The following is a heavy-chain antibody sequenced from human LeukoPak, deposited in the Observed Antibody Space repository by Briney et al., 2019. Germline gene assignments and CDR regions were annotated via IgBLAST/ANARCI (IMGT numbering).Heavy chain of an antibody. CDR3: ATPGRDGFNYIWRT. D-gene: IGHD5-24*01. J-gene: IGHJ5*02. Sequence: SETLSLTCTVSGGSISSGSYYWGWIRQPPGKGLEWIGSINYSGNTFYSPSLKSRITVSVDTSKNQFSLNLNSVTAADTAVYYCATPGRDGFNYIWRTWGQGTLVTVLS. V-gene: IGHV4-39*01. CDR1: GGSISSGSYY. CDR2: INYSGNT.